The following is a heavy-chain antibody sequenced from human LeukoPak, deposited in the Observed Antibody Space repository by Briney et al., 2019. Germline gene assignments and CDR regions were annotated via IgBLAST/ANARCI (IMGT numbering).Heavy chain of an antibody. Sequence: PGGSLRLSCAASGFTFSSYAMSWVRQAPARGLEWVSSLRGDGETFYADSVKGRFTLSRDESRNTVYLQMNNLRVEDTAEYFCAKASWVLSADAVLWGQGTLVTVSS. D-gene: IGHD3-9*01. CDR2: LRGDGET. J-gene: IGHJ4*02. CDR3: AKASWVLSADAVL. V-gene: IGHV3-23*01. CDR1: GFTFSSYA.